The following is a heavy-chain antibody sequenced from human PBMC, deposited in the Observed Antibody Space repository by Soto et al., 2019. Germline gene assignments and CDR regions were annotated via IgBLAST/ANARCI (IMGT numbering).Heavy chain of an antibody. V-gene: IGHV4-34*01. D-gene: IGHD6-13*01. Sequence: KTSETLSLTCAVYGGSFSGYYWSWIRQPPGKGLEWIGEINHSGSTNYNPSLKSRVTISVDTSKNQFSLKLSSVTAADTAVYYCAAGEASSRNLAPYYLDFWGQGTLVTVSS. CDR2: INHSGST. J-gene: IGHJ4*02. CDR3: AAGEASSRNLAPYYLDF. CDR1: GGSFSGYY.